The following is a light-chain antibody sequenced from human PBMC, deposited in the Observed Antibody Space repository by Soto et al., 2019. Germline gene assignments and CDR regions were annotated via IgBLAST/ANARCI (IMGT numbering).Light chain of an antibody. CDR1: HSDIGNYNY. CDR3: NSYREDHPRFYV. CDR2: DVG. Sequence: SVLTQPASVSGSPGQSINISCTGTHSDIGNYNYVSWYQHLPGKAPKLMIYDVGSRPSGVSSRFSGSKSGNTASLAISGLQAEDEADYYCNSYREDHPRFYVFGTGTKVTVL. J-gene: IGLJ1*01. V-gene: IGLV2-14*03.